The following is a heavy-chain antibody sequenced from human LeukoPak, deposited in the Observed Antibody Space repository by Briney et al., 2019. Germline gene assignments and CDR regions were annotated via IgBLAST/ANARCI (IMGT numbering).Heavy chain of an antibody. CDR1: GVSFSGYY. CDR2: INHSGST. V-gene: IGHV4-34*01. Sequence: SETLSLTCAVYGVSFSGYYWSWIRQPPGKGLEWIGEINHSGSTNYNPSLKSRVTISVDTSKNQFSLKLSSVTAADTAVYYCARAYDSSGYYLYYFDYWGQGTLVTVSS. CDR3: ARAYDSSGYYLYYFDY. J-gene: IGHJ4*02. D-gene: IGHD3-22*01.